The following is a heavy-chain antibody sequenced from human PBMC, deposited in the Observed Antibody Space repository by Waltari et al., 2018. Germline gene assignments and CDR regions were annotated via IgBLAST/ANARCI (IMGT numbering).Heavy chain of an antibody. CDR3: VLIQGSPEAFDI. Sequence: QMQLVQSGAEVKKTGSSVKVSCKASGYTFTYRYLHWVRQAPGQALEWMGWITPFNGNTNYAQKFQDRVTITRDRSMSTAYMELSSLRSEDTAMYYCVLIQGSPEAFDIWGQGTMVTVSS. CDR2: ITPFNGNT. V-gene: IGHV1-45*02. CDR1: GYTFTYRY. J-gene: IGHJ3*02. D-gene: IGHD1-26*01.